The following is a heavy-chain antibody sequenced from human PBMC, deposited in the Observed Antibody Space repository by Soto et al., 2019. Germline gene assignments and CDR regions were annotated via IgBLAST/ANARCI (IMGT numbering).Heavy chain of an antibody. V-gene: IGHV1-18*01. CDR2: ISTYSGDT. D-gene: IGHD5-12*01. J-gene: IGHJ5*02. CDR1: GYTFFTYD. CDR3: ARHHGPTTSENWFDP. Sequence: ASVKVSCKASGYTFFTYDISWVRQAPGQGLEWMGWISTYSGDTKYAQKFQGRVTMTPDTSTTTAYLELRSLRSDDTAVYHCARHHGPTTSENWFDPLGQGTLVDVSS.